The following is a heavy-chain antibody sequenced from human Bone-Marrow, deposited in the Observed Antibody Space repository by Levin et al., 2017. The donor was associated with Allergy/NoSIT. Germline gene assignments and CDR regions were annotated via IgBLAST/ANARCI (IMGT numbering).Heavy chain of an antibody. CDR2: ISYDGSNS. Sequence: GESLKISCAASGFTFSSYGMHWVRQAPGKGLEWVALISYDGSNSYYADSVKGRFTISRDNSTNTLYLQAHSLRVEDTAVYYCATSAAGTLLDYWGQGTLVTVSS. J-gene: IGHJ4*02. CDR1: GFTFSSYG. CDR3: ATSAAGTLLDY. V-gene: IGHV3-30-3*01. D-gene: IGHD6-13*01.